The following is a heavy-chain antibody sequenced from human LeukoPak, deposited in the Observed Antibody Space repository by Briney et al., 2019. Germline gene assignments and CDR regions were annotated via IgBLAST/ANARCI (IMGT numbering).Heavy chain of an antibody. CDR1: GGSFSGYY. CDR2: INHSGST. D-gene: IGHD6-13*01. J-gene: IGHJ4*02. CDR3: ARVRIAAAGTVDY. Sequence: SETLSLXCAVYGGSFSGYYWSWIRQPPGKGLEWIWEINHSGSTNYNPSLKSRVTISVDTSKSQFSLKLSSVTAADTAVYYCARVRIAAAGTVDYWGQGTLVTVSS. V-gene: IGHV4-34*01.